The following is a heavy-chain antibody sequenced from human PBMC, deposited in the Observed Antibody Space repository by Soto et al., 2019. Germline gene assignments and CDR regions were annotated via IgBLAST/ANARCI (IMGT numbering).Heavy chain of an antibody. CDR2: IYYSRST. V-gene: IGHV4-30-4*01. CDR1: GGSISSGDYY. D-gene: IGHD3-16*02. Sequence: QVQLQESGPGLVKPSQTLSLTCTVSGGSISSGDYYWSWIRQPPGKGLEWIGYIYYSRSTFYNPSLKRRVTIAVDTSKHPFSLKLSSGTAADTAVYYCARGRGSYVWGSYRYFWFDPWCQGTLVTASS. CDR3: ARGRGSYVWGSYRYFWFDP. J-gene: IGHJ5*02.